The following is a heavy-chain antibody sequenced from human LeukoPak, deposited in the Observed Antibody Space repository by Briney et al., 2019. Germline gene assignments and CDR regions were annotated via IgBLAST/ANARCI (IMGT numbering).Heavy chain of an antibody. J-gene: IGHJ6*03. D-gene: IGHD3-3*01. V-gene: IGHV4-39*07. Sequence: PSETLSLTSIVSGGSIRRGIYYWAWIRQPPGKGLEWIGSIYYSGSAYYNPSLKSRVTISVDTSKNQFSLKLSSVTAADTAVYYCARVDYDFWSGPYYYMDVWGKGTTVTVSS. CDR1: GGSIRRGIYY. CDR2: IYYSGSA. CDR3: ARVDYDFWSGPYYYMDV.